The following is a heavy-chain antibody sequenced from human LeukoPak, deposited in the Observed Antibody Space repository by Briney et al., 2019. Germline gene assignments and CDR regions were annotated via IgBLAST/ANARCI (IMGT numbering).Heavy chain of an antibody. J-gene: IGHJ4*02. CDR3: AADRGRGGGLELDY. Sequence: SVKVSCKASGFTFTSPAMQWVRQARGQRLEWIGWIVVGSGNTNYAQKFQERVTITRDMSTSTAYMELSSLRSEDTAVYYCAADRGRGGGLELDYWGQGTLVTVSS. V-gene: IGHV1-58*02. D-gene: IGHD1-7*01. CDR2: IVVGSGNT. CDR1: GFTFTSPA.